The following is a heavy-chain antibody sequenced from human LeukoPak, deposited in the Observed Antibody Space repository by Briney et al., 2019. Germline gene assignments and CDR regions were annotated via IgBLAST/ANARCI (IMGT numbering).Heavy chain of an antibody. CDR3: SRESSSSPDY. D-gene: IGHD6-6*01. CDR1: GGSITSSSHH. Sequence: PSETLSLTCTVSGGSITSSSHHWGWLRQPPGKGLEWIGSIYYSGTTYYKPSLRSRVTISVDTSKNQFYLRLTSVTAADSAMYYCSRESSSSPDYWGQGTLVTVSS. J-gene: IGHJ4*02. V-gene: IGHV4-39*07. CDR2: IYYSGTT.